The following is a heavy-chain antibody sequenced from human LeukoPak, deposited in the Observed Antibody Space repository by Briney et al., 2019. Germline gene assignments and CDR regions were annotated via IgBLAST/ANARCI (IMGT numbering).Heavy chain of an antibody. CDR3: AAYGSRGLRNSRFDY. D-gene: IGHD4-17*01. Sequence: ASVKVPCKASGFTFTSSAVQWVRQARGQRLEWIGWIVVGSGNTNYAQKFQERATVTRDMSTSTAYMELSSLRSEDTAVYYCAAYGSRGLRNSRFDYWGQGTLVTVSS. CDR1: GFTFTSSA. V-gene: IGHV1-58*01. J-gene: IGHJ4*02. CDR2: IVVGSGNT.